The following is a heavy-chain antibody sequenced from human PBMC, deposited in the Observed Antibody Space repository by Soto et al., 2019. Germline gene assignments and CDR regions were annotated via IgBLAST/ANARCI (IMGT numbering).Heavy chain of an antibody. CDR2: IYYDGSNK. CDR1: GFTFSTYG. D-gene: IGHD6-13*01. CDR3: ARQSAADVYHYGMDV. Sequence: QVQLVESGGGVVQPGRSLRLSCAASGFTFSTYGMHWVRQTPGKGLEWVAVIYYDGSNKDYADSVKGRLTISGDNSKNTLYLQMNGLRAEDTAVSYCARQSAADVYHYGMDVWGQGTTVTVSS. V-gene: IGHV3-33*03. J-gene: IGHJ6*02.